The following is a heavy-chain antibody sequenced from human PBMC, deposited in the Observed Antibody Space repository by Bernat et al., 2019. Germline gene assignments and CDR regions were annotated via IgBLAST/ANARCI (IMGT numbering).Heavy chain of an antibody. V-gene: IGHV3-33*01. CDR2: ICYDGSNK. CDR3: ASAYCSSTSCVFGPFDY. J-gene: IGHJ4*02. Sequence: QVQLVESGGGVVQPGRSLRLSCAASGFTFSSYGMHWVRQAPGKGLEWVAVICYDGSNKYYADSVKGRFTISRDNSKNTLYLQMNSLRAEDTAVYYCASAYCSSTSCVFGPFDYWGQGTLVTVSS. CDR1: GFTFSSYG. D-gene: IGHD2-2*01.